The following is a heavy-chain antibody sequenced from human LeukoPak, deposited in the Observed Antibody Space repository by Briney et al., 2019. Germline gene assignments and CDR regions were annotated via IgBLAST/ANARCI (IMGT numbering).Heavy chain of an antibody. CDR1: GFTFSSYE. Sequence: GGSLRLSCAASGFTFSSYEMNWVRQAPGKGLEWVSYISSSGSTIYYADSVKGRFTISRDNAKNSLYLQMNSLRAEDTAVYYCARVMTTVIKAFDYWGQGTLVTVSS. V-gene: IGHV3-48*03. D-gene: IGHD4-17*01. CDR2: ISSSGSTI. CDR3: ARVMTTVIKAFDY. J-gene: IGHJ4*02.